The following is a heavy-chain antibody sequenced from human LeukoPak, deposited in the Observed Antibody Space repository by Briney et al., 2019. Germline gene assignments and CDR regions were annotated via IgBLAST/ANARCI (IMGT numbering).Heavy chain of an antibody. Sequence: PGRSLRLSCAASGFTFDDYAMHWVQQAPGKGLEWVSGISWNSGSIGYADSVKGRFTISRDNAKNSLYLQMNSLRAEDTALYYCAKDSGYSLSTDFDYWGQGTLVTVSS. CDR3: AKDSGYSLSTDFDY. CDR1: GFTFDDYA. CDR2: ISWNSGSI. D-gene: IGHD5-18*01. V-gene: IGHV3-9*01. J-gene: IGHJ4*02.